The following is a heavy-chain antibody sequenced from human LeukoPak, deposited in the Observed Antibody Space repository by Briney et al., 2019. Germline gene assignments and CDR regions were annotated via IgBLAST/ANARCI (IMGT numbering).Heavy chain of an antibody. CDR2: INHSGST. CDR1: GGSFSGYY. J-gene: IGHJ4*02. CDR3: ARTRSLRFLEWLSSSPPGCYFDY. D-gene: IGHD3-3*01. Sequence: SETLSLTCAVYGGSFSGYYWSWIRQPPGKGLEWIGEINHSGSTNYNPSLKSRVTISVDTSKNQFSLKLSPVTAADTAVYYCARTRSLRFLEWLSSSPPGCYFDYWGQGTLVTVSS. V-gene: IGHV4-34*01.